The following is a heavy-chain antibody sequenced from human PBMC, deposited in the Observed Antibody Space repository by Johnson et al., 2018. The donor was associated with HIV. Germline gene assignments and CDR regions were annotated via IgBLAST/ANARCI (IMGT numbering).Heavy chain of an antibody. CDR2: ISMSGRTI. Sequence: QVQLVESGGGLVQPGGSLRLSCAASGFTVSSNYMSWVRQAPGKGLEWVSYISMSGRTIYYADSVKGRFTISRDNAKNSLYLQMNSLRVEDTAVYYCARVAPAHDAFDIWGQGTMVTVSS. CDR3: ARVAPAHDAFDI. V-gene: IGHV3-11*01. D-gene: IGHD2-2*01. J-gene: IGHJ3*02. CDR1: GFTVSSNY.